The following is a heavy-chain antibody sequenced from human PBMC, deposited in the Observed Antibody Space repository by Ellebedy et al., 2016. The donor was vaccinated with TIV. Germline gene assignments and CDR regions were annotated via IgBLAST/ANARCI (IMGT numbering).Heavy chain of an antibody. CDR3: SRGIAAVMY. CDR1: GFTFSNYA. CDR2: ITGSSSYM. D-gene: IGHD6-13*01. Sequence: PGGSLRLSCAASGFTFSNYAMNWVRQAPGKGLEWVSSITGSSSYMFYADSVKGRFTISRDNAKNSLYLQMNSLRAEDTAVHYCSRGIAAVMYWGQGTLVTVSS. J-gene: IGHJ4*02. V-gene: IGHV3-21*01.